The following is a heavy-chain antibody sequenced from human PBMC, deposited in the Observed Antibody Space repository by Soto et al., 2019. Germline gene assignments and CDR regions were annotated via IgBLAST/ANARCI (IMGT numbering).Heavy chain of an antibody. D-gene: IGHD3-22*01. CDR3: ASISDSSGYPLQNDAFDI. V-gene: IGHV3-33*01. Sequence: GSLRLSCVASGFTFSSYGMHWVRQAPGKGLEWVAVIWYDGSNKYYADSVKGRFTISRDNSKNTLYLQMNSLRAEDTAVYYCASISDSSGYPLQNDAFDIWGQGTMVTVSS. CDR2: IWYDGSNK. J-gene: IGHJ3*02. CDR1: GFTFSSYG.